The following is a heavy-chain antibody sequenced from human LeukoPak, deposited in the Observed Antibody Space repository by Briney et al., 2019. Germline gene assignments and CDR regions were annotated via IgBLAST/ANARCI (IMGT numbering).Heavy chain of an antibody. CDR3: ARDQGLYSYGYGTYPNWFDP. Sequence: GSLRLSCAASGFTFSSYSMNWVRQAPGKGLEWVSSISSSSSYIYYADSVKGRFTISRDNAKNSLYLQMNSLRAEDTAVYYCARDQGLYSYGYGTYPNWFDPWGQGTLVTVSS. CDR2: ISSSSSYI. J-gene: IGHJ5*02. CDR1: GFTFSSYS. V-gene: IGHV3-21*01. D-gene: IGHD5-18*01.